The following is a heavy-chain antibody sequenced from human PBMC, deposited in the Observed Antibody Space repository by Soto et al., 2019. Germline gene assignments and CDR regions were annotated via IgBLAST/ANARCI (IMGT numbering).Heavy chain of an antibody. V-gene: IGHV1-18*01. D-gene: IGHD1-1*01. CDR2: NSAHNGNT. J-gene: IGHJ4*02. Sequence: QVHLVQSGAEVKKPGASVKVSCKGTGYGFTTYSITWVRQAPGQGLEWMAWNSAHNGNTNYAQKLQGRVTVTRDTSTSTAYMELRSLRSDDTAVYYCARGRYGDYWGQGALVTVSS. CDR1: GYGFTTYS. CDR3: ARGRYGDY.